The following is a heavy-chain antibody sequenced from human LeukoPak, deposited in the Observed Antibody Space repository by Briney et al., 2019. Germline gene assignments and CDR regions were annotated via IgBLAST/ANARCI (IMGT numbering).Heavy chain of an antibody. D-gene: IGHD2-15*01. J-gene: IGHJ5*02. CDR2: IYYSGST. V-gene: IGHV4-59*01. CDR1: GGSISTYY. Sequence: SETLSLTCTVSGGSISTYYWSWIRQPPGKGLEWIGYIYYSGSTNYNPSLKSRVIISVDTSKNRFSPKVSSVTAADTAVYYCARDTPAYWFDPWGQGTLVTVSS. CDR3: ARDTPAYWFDP.